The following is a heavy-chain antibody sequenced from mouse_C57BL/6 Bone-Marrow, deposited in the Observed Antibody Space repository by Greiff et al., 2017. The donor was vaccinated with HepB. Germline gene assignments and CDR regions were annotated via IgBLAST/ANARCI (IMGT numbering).Heavy chain of an antibody. V-gene: IGHV1-26*01. Sequence: VQLQQSGPELVKPGASVKISCKASGYTFTDYYMNWVKQSHGKSLEWIGDINPNNGGTSYNQKFKGKATLTVDKSSSTAYMELRSLTSEDSAVYYCARDGNFPWFAYWGQGTLVTVSA. CDR3: ARDGNFPWFAY. J-gene: IGHJ3*01. D-gene: IGHD2-1*01. CDR2: INPNNGGT. CDR1: GYTFTDYY.